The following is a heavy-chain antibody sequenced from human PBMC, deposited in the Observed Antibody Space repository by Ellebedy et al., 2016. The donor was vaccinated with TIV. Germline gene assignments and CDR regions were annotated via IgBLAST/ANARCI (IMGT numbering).Heavy chain of an antibody. CDR2: ISYDGSNK. D-gene: IGHD1-26*01. Sequence: GGSLRLXCEASGLTFSSYGMHWVRQAPGKGLEWVAVISYDGSNKYYADSVKGRFTFSRDNSKNTLYLQMNSLRAEDTAVYYCANPGISWELGGGWGQGTLVTVSS. J-gene: IGHJ4*02. CDR3: ANPGISWELGGG. V-gene: IGHV3-30*18. CDR1: GLTFSSYG.